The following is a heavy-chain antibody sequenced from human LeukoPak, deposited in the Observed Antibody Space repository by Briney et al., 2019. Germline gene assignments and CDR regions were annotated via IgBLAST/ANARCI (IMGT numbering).Heavy chain of an antibody. CDR2: INPNSGGT. J-gene: IGHJ4*02. V-gene: IGHV1-2*02. CDR1: GYTFTGYY. D-gene: IGHD3-22*01. CDR3: ARETPQGDSSGYYYEPREIDY. Sequence: GASVKVSCKASGYTFTGYYMHWVRQAPGQGLEWMGWINPNSGGTNYARKFQGRVTMTRDTSISTAYMELSRLRSDDTAVYYCARETPQGDSSGYYYEPREIDYWGQGTLVTVSS.